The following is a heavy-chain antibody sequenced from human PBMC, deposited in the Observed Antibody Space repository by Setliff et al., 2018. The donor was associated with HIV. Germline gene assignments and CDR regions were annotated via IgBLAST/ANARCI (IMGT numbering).Heavy chain of an antibody. J-gene: IGHJ5*02. CDR3: ARWDCSDGDCYALNKYNWFDP. V-gene: IGHV1-2*02. Sequence: ASVKVSCKASGYTFSDYYIHWVRQAPGQGLEWMGWISPNRGATNFAQKFLGRVTMTRDTSISTAYLELSSLTSDDTAVYYCARWDCSDGDCYALNKYNWFDPWGQGTLVTVSS. CDR2: ISPNRGAT. D-gene: IGHD2-21*01. CDR1: GYTFSDYY.